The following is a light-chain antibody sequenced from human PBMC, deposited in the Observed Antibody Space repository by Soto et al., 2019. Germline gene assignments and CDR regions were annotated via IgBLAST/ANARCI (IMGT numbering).Light chain of an antibody. CDR2: WAS. J-gene: IGKJ1*01. Sequence: DIVMTQSPASLAVSLGERATINCKSSQSVLYSANDENYLAWYQQKPGQPPKLLIYWASTRESGVPDRFSGSGSRTDFTLTISSLQAEDVAVYYCQQYYTTPWAFGQGTKVGIK. CDR1: QSVLYSANDENY. V-gene: IGKV4-1*01. CDR3: QQYYTTPWA.